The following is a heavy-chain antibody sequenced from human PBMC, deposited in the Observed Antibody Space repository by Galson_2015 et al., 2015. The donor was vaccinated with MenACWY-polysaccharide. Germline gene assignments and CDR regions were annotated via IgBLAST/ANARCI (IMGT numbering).Heavy chain of an antibody. Sequence: ETLSLTCTVSGGSISSYYWSWIRPPPGKGLEWIGYIYYSGSTNYNPSLKSRVTISVDTSKNQFSLKLSSVTAADTAVYYCASTDYSNYAQNYYYYYGMDVWGQGTTVTVSS. J-gene: IGHJ6*02. V-gene: IGHV4-59*01. D-gene: IGHD4-11*01. CDR2: IYYSGST. CDR1: GGSISSYY. CDR3: ASTDYSNYAQNYYYYYGMDV.